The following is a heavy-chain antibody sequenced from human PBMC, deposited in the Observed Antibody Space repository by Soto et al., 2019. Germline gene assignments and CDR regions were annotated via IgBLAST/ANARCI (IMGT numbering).Heavy chain of an antibody. D-gene: IGHD3-10*01. CDR3: ARGRSLWFGAWFDP. J-gene: IGHJ5*02. CDR1: GYTFTSYD. Sequence: GAAVKVSCKASGYTFTSYDINWVRQATGQGLEWMGWMNPNGGNTGDAQKFQGRVTMPRNTSISTAYMELSSLRSEDTAVYYCARGRSLWFGAWFDPWGQGTLVTVSS. V-gene: IGHV1-8*01. CDR2: MNPNGGNT.